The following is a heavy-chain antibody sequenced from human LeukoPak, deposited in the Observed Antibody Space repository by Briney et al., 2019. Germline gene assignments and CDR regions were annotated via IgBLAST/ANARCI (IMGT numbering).Heavy chain of an antibody. CDR1: GFTFSSYA. Sequence: GGSLRLSCAASGFTFSSYAMHWVRQAPGKGLEWVAVISYDGSNKYYADSVKGRFTISRDNSKNTLYLQMNSLRAEDTAVYYCARGDIVVVPAAITTFDYWGQGTLVTVSS. CDR2: ISYDGSNK. D-gene: IGHD2-2*02. J-gene: IGHJ4*02. V-gene: IGHV3-30-3*01. CDR3: ARGDIVVVPAAITTFDY.